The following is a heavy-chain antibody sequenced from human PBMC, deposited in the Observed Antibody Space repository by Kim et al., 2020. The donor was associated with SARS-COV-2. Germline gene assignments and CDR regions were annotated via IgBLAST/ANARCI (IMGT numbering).Heavy chain of an antibody. D-gene: IGHD6-19*01. J-gene: IGHJ4*02. V-gene: IGHV3-48*03. CDR3: ARGYWSRGSNHFDH. CDR1: GFTFSAYE. Sequence: GGSLRLSCAASGFTFSAYEMNWVRRAPGKGLEWVSYISNFDSTIYYGDSVRGRFTVSRDNAKNSLYLQMDSLTAEDTAVYYCARGYWSRGSNHFDHWGRGTLVTVSP. CDR2: ISNFDSTI.